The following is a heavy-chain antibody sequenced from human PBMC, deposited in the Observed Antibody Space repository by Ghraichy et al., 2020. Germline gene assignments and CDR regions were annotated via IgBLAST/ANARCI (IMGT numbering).Heavy chain of an antibody. CDR3: AKDSSGWCIDF. D-gene: IGHD6-19*01. V-gene: IGHV3-23*01. J-gene: IGHJ4*02. CDR2: ISGSGSGT. Sequence: GECLNISCAASGFTFSNYAMSWVRQAPGKGLEWVSTISGSGSGTYYADSVKGRFTISRDSSKNTLYLQMNSLRAEDTAVYYCAKDSSGWCIDFWGQGTLVTVSS. CDR1: GFTFSNYA.